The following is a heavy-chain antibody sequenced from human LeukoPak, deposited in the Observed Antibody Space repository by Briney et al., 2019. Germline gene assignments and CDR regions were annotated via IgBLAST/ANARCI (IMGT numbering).Heavy chain of an antibody. D-gene: IGHD5-18*01. CDR3: ATHGGGGYRYGYYYYSGMDV. V-gene: IGHV5-51*01. Sequence: GESLKISCKGSGYSFTSYWIGWVRQMPGKGLEWMGISYPGDSDTRYSPSFQGQVTILAAKSISTAYLQWSSLKASDTAMYYCATHGGGGYRYGYYYYSGMDVWGQGPTVTVSS. CDR1: GYSFTSYW. J-gene: IGHJ6*02. CDR2: SYPGDSDT.